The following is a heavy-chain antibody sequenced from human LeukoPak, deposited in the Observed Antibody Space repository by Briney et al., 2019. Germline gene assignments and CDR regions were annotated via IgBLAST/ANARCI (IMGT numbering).Heavy chain of an antibody. CDR1: GFTLSSYS. J-gene: IGHJ3*02. Sequence: GGSLRLSRAASGFTLSSYSMNCVCPAPGGGVEWVSSISSSSSYIYYAGSVKGRFTISRDNAKNSLYLQMNSLRAEDTAVYYCARDSGYDPDAFDIWGQGTMVTVSS. V-gene: IGHV3-21*01. CDR2: ISSSSSYI. CDR3: ARDSGYDPDAFDI. D-gene: IGHD5-12*01.